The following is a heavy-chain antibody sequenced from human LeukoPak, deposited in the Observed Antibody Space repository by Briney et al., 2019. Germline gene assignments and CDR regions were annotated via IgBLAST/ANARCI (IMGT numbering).Heavy chain of an antibody. J-gene: IGHJ6*03. V-gene: IGHV3-30*02. CDR1: GFTFNSNG. Sequence: AGGSLRLSCAASGFTFNSNGMHWVRQAPGKGLEWVAFIRYDGTNTYYADSVKGRFTISRDNARNSLYLQMNSLRDEDTAVYYCARVIPYYYYMDVWGKGTTVTVSS. CDR2: IRYDGTNT. CDR3: ARVIPYYYYMDV.